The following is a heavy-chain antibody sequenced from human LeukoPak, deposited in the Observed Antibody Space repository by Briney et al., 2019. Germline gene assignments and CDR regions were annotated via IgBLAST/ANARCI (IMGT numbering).Heavy chain of an antibody. J-gene: IGHJ4*02. Sequence: SETLSLTCAVYGGSFSGYYWSWIRQPPGKGLEWIGEINHSGSTNYNPSLKSRVTISVDTSKNQFSLKLSSVTAADTAVYYCARLTDYYDPGNYWGQGTLVTVSS. V-gene: IGHV4-34*01. CDR2: INHSGST. CDR1: GGSFSGYY. D-gene: IGHD3-22*01. CDR3: ARLTDYYDPGNY.